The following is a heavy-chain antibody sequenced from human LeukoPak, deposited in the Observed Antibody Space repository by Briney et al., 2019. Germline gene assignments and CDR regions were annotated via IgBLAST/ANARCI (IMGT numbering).Heavy chain of an antibody. CDR2: ISYDGSNK. CDR1: GFTFSSYA. D-gene: IGHD3-22*01. J-gene: IGHJ4*02. Sequence: PGGSLRLSCAASGFTFSSYAMHWVRQAPGKWLEWVAVISYDGSNKYYADSVKGRFTISRDNSKNTLYLQMNSLRAEDTAVYYCARDLYDSSGYLGYWGQGTLVTVSS. V-gene: IGHV3-30*04. CDR3: ARDLYDSSGYLGY.